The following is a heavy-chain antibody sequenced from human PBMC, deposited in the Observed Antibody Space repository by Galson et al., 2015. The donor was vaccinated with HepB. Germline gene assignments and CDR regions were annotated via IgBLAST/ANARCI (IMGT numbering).Heavy chain of an antibody. CDR3: ARDIGSYYYASGRFDY. D-gene: IGHD3-10*01. Sequence: SETLSLTCTVSGGSISTSTYYWGWIRQPPGKGLEWMGSIYYSGSTYYNPSLKSRVTLSVDTSKNQFYLKLSFVTGADTAVYYCARDIGSYYYASGRFDYWGQGTLVTVSS. J-gene: IGHJ4*02. V-gene: IGHV4-39*07. CDR2: IYYSGST. CDR1: GGSISTSTYY.